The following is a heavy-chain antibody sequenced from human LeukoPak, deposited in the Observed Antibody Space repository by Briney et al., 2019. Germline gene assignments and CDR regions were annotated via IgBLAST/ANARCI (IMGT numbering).Heavy chain of an antibody. CDR2: INHSGST. V-gene: IGHV4-34*01. CDR1: GGSFSGYY. J-gene: IGHJ5*02. CDR3: ATGGWRAAAARMIGFRFDP. D-gene: IGHD6-13*01. Sequence: SETLSLTCAVYGGSFSGYYWSWIRQPPGKGLEWIGEINHSGSTNYNPSLKSRVTISVDTSKNQFSLKLSSVTAADTAVYYCATGGWRAAAARMIGFRFDPWGQGTLVTVSS.